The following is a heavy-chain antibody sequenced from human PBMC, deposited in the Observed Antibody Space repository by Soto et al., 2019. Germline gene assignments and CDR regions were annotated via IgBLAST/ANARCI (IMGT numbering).Heavy chain of an antibody. CDR2: INPDGTKT. Sequence: VQLGESGGGLVQPGGSLRLSCAVSGFTFSAYWMHWVRQTPGKGLAWVSRINPDGTKTNYADSVEGRFTISRDNAKSTLYLQMTSLSAEDTAIYFCSSDTFGLRDTWGQGTLVTVSS. J-gene: IGHJ5*02. D-gene: IGHD3-3*01. CDR1: GFTFSAYW. CDR3: SSDTFGLRDT. V-gene: IGHV3-74*01.